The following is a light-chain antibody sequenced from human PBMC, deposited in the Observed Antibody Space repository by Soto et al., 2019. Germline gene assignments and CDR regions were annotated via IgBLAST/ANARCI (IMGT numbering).Light chain of an antibody. V-gene: IGKV3-20*01. Sequence: EIVLTQSPGTLSLSPGERVTLSCRASQSVSSNFFAWYQQKPGQAPRLLIYGASSRATDIPDRFSGSGSGTDFTLTITRLEPEDFAVYYCQLYGSSPLITFGQGTRLEIK. CDR2: GAS. J-gene: IGKJ5*01. CDR1: QSVSSNF. CDR3: QLYGSSPLIT.